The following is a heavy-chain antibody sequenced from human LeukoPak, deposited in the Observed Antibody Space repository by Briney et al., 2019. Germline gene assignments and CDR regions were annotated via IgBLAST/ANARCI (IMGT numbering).Heavy chain of an antibody. CDR2: ISSSGTYI. V-gene: IGHV3-21*04. CDR1: GFTFSDYS. D-gene: IGHD3-22*01. J-gene: IGHJ5*02. CDR3: ARDKSGGYYYWFDP. Sequence: SGGSLRLSCAASGFTFSDYSMNWVRQAPGRGLEWVSSISSSGTYIYYADSMKGRFTISRDNAKNSLFLQMNSLRAEDTAVYYCARDKSGGYYYWFDPWGQGTLVTVSS.